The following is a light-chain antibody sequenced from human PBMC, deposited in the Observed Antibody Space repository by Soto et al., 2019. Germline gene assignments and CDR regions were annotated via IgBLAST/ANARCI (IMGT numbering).Light chain of an antibody. CDR3: QQFESFPRT. CDR1: QDISES. J-gene: IGKJ2*01. CDR2: DAS. V-gene: IGKV1-33*01. Sequence: DIQMTQSPSFLSASVGDRVTITCQASQDISESLNWYQQKPGTAPKLLIYDASNLQTGVPSRFSGSGSGTEFTLTISSLQPEDLATYYCQQFESFPRTFGQGTKLDIK.